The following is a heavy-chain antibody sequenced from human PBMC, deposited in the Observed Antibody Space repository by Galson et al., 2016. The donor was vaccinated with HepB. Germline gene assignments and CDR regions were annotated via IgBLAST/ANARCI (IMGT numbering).Heavy chain of an antibody. J-gene: IGHJ5*02. CDR3: ATDSPRLYGDYA. V-gene: IGHV1-69*06. CDR2: IIPLFGRA. D-gene: IGHD4-17*01. Sequence: SVKVSCKASGGTFSSSAISWVRQAPGQGLEWMGGIIPLFGRANYAQKFQGRVTITADKSTSTAYMELSSLRSEDTAVYYCATDSPRLYGDYAWGQGTLVTVSS. CDR1: GGTFSSSA.